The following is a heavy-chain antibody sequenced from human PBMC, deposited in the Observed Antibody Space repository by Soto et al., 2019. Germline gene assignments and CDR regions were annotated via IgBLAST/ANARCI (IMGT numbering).Heavy chain of an antibody. D-gene: IGHD6-19*01. Sequence: GGSLRLSCAASGFPFISYAMSWVRQAPGRGLEWVSTISGSGGNTYYADAVKGRFTITSDSSKNTLYQQMNSLRVDDTAIYYCAKDPRSGWYNLGWFDPWGQGTLVTVSS. V-gene: IGHV3-23*01. CDR2: ISGSGGNT. J-gene: IGHJ5*02. CDR3: AKDPRSGWYNLGWFDP. CDR1: GFPFISYA.